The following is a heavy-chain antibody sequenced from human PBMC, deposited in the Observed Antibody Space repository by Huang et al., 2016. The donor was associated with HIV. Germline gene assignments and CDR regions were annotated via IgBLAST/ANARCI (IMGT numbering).Heavy chain of an antibody. V-gene: IGHV3-15*01. Sequence: EVQLVESGGGLVKPGGSLRLSCAASGFTFSNAWMSWGRQAPGKGLEGVGRIKSKTDGGTTDYAAPVKGRFTISRDDSKNTLYLQMNSLKTEDTAVYYCTTESESSGWTMDHDAFDIWGQGTMVTVSS. CDR2: IKSKTDGGTT. D-gene: IGHD6-19*01. CDR1: GFTFSNAW. J-gene: IGHJ3*02. CDR3: TTESESSGWTMDHDAFDI.